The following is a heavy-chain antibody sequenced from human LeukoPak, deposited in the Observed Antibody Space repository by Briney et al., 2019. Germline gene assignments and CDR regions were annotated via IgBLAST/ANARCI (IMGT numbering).Heavy chain of an antibody. V-gene: IGHV1-24*01. Sequence: GASVKVSCKVSGYTLIELSLHWVRQAPGKGLEWMGGLDPEDGEMIYSQKFQGRVTMTEDTSTDIAYMEMSSMRSEDTAVYYCATGRTKWDLLNYWGQGTLVTVSS. J-gene: IGHJ4*02. CDR1: GYTLIELS. CDR3: ATGRTKWDLLNY. CDR2: LDPEDGEM. D-gene: IGHD1-26*01.